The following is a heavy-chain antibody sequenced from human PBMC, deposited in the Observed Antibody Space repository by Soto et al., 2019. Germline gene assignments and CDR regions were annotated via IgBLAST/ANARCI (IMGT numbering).Heavy chain of an antibody. J-gene: IGHJ4*02. CDR1: GYDFTTYG. Sequence: QVHLVQSGAEVKKSGASVKVSCKGSGYDFTTYGITWVRQAPGQGLEWMAWISAHNGNTDYAQKLQGRVTVTRDTSTSPAYRELRRLRSDDTAVYYCARGRYGDYWGQGALVTVAS. V-gene: IGHV1-18*01. D-gene: IGHD1-1*01. CDR2: ISAHNGNT. CDR3: ARGRYGDY.